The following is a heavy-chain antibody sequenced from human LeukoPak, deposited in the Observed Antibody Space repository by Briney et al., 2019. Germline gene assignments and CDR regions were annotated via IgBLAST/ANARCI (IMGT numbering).Heavy chain of an antibody. CDR3: AKNLESYGDSSTDY. V-gene: IGHV3-23*01. Sequence: GGSLRLSCAASGFTFSRYAMSWVRQAPGKGLEWVSAISGGGDSTYYADSVKGRFTVSRDNFKNTVFLQMNSLSADETAVYFCAKNLESYGDSSTDYWGQGTLVSVSS. J-gene: IGHJ4*02. CDR2: ISGGGDST. CDR1: GFTFSRYA. D-gene: IGHD4-17*01.